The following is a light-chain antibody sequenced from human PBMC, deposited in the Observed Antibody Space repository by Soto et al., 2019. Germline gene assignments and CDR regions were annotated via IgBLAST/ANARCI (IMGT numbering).Light chain of an antibody. J-gene: IGKJ2*01. CDR3: QLYGTSPPGYT. CDR2: GAS. V-gene: IGKV3-20*01. Sequence: EIVLTQSPGTLSLSPGERATLSCRASQSVSSNYLAWYQQRPGQAPRLLIFGASNRATGIPDRFSGSGSGIDLTLTISRLEPEDFAVYCCQLYGTSPPGYTSGHGTRLEIK. CDR1: QSVSSNY.